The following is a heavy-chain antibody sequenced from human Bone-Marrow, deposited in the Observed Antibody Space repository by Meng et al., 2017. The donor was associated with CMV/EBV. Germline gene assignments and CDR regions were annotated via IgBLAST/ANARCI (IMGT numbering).Heavy chain of an antibody. CDR1: GFTFSSYS. CDR2: ISSSSSYI. J-gene: IGHJ4*02. D-gene: IGHD4-11*01. CDR3: AREAYGSNYGDH. V-gene: IGHV3-21*01. Sequence: GESLKTSWAASGFTFSSYSMNWVRQAPGKGLEWVSSISSSSSYIYDADSVKGRFTISRDNAKDSLYLQMSSLRGEDTAVYYCAREAYGSNYGDHWGQGTLVTVSS.